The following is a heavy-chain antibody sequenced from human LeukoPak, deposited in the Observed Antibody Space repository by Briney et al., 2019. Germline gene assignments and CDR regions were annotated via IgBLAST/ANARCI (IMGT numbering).Heavy chain of an antibody. CDR3: AKSYCGSTSCSAYYYYYYMDV. J-gene: IGHJ6*03. Sequence: GGSLRLSCAASGFTFSSYAMSWVRQAPGKGLEWVSGISGSGGSTYSAESVKGRFTISRDNSKNTLYLQMNSLSAEDTAVYYCAKSYCGSTSCSAYYYYYYMDVWGKGTTVTVSS. D-gene: IGHD2-2*01. CDR2: ISGSGGST. CDR1: GFTFSSYA. V-gene: IGHV3-23*01.